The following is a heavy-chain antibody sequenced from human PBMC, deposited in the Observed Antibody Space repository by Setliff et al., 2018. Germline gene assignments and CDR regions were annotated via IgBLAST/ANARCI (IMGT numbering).Heavy chain of an antibody. CDR1: GFTFGDYT. J-gene: IGHJ5*02. CDR2: ISWDGGST. V-gene: IGHV3-43*01. Sequence: GGSLRLSCAASGFTFGDYTMHWVRQAPGKGLEWVSLISWDGGSTYYADSVKGRFTISRDNSKNSLYLQMNSLRTEDTALYYCAKDMGGRDSSSWYGEWFDPWGQGTLVTVSS. CDR3: AKDMGGRDSSSWYGEWFDP. D-gene: IGHD6-13*01.